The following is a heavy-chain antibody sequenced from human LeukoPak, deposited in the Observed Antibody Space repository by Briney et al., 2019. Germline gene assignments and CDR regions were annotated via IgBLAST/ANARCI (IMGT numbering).Heavy chain of an antibody. J-gene: IGHJ4*02. V-gene: IGHV4-39*01. CDR2: IYYSGST. Sequence: SETLSLTCAVYGVSFSGYYWGWIRQPPGEGLEWIGSIYYSGSTYYNPSLKSRVTISVDTSKSQFSLKLTSVTATDTAVYYCARQRKYNSGWYYFDFWGQGTLVTVSS. CDR3: ARQRKYNSGWYYFDF. CDR1: GVSFSGYY. D-gene: IGHD6-19*01.